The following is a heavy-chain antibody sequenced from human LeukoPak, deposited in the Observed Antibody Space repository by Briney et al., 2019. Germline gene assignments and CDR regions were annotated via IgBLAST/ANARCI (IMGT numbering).Heavy chain of an antibody. CDR3: AKGGSGYFADL. CDR1: GFIFNNYG. J-gene: IGHJ5*02. CDR2: ISNDGGST. V-gene: IGHV3-23*01. Sequence: GGSLRPSCAASGFIFNNYGLIWVRQAPGKGLQWVSAISNDGGSTTYADFVKGRFTISRDNSKNTLFLQMSSLRAEDTALYYCAKGGSGYFADLWGQGTLVTVSS. D-gene: IGHD3-22*01.